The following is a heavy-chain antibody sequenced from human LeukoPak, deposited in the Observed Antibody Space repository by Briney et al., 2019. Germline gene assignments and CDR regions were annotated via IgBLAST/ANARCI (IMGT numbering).Heavy chain of an antibody. CDR2: IYYSGST. CDR1: GGSISSYY. Sequence: SETLSLTCTVSGGSISSYYWSWIRQPPGKGLEWIGYIYYSGSTNHNPSLKSRVTISVDTSKNQFSLKLSSVTAADTAVYYCARVNGVRVGYSYGYTFDYWGQGTLVTVSS. D-gene: IGHD5-18*01. CDR3: ARVNGVRVGYSYGYTFDY. J-gene: IGHJ4*02. V-gene: IGHV4-59*08.